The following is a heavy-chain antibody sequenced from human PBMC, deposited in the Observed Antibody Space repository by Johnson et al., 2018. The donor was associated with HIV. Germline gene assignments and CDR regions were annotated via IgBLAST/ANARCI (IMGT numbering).Heavy chain of an antibody. J-gene: IGHJ3*01. CDR2: ISGSGSII. CDR1: GFTFSDYY. CDR3: ARSRHGGIQPSDAFDV. V-gene: IGHV3-11*04. D-gene: IGHD3-16*01. Sequence: MLLVESGGGLVKPGGSLRLSCAASGFTFSDYYMSWIRQTPGKGLQWVSYISGSGSIIYSTDSVQGRFTISRDNVKNSLYLQMDSLRPEDTAVYYCARSRHGGIQPSDAFDVWGQGTMVTVSS.